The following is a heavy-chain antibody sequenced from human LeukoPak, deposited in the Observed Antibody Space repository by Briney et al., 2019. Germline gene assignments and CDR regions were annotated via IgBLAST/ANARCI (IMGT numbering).Heavy chain of an antibody. Sequence: LPGGSLRLSCAASGFTFSSYAMSWVRQAPGKGLEWVSAISGSGRSTYYADSVKGRFTISRDNSKNTLYLQMNSLRGEDTAVYYCAKDRMDDFWSGRLGQNWFDPWGQGTLVTVSS. CDR1: GFTFSSYA. D-gene: IGHD3-3*01. CDR2: ISGSGRST. CDR3: AKDRMDDFWSGRLGQNWFDP. V-gene: IGHV3-23*01. J-gene: IGHJ5*02.